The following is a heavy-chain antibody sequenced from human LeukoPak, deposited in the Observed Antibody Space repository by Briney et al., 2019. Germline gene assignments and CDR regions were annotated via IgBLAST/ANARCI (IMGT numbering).Heavy chain of an antibody. CDR3: AHNIGYSYGPYFDY. J-gene: IGHJ4*02. D-gene: IGHD5-18*01. CDR1: GFSLSTSGVG. V-gene: IGHV2-5*02. CDR2: IYWDDDK. Sequence: SGPTLVKPTQTLTLTCTFSGFSLSTSGVGVGWIRQPPGKALEWLALIYWDDDKRYSPSLKSRLTITKDTSKNQVVLTMTTMDPVDTATYYCAHNIGYSYGPYFDYWGQGTLVTVSS.